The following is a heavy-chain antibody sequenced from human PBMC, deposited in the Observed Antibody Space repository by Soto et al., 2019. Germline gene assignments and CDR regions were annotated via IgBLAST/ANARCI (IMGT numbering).Heavy chain of an antibody. D-gene: IGHD2-2*02. J-gene: IGHJ6*03. Sequence: PGGSLRLSCAASGFTFDDYAMHWVRQAPGKGLEWVSGISWNSGSIGYADSVKGRFTISRDNAKNSLYLQMNSLRAEDTALYYCAKDLGGSYCISTCSYTLPSNYMDV. CDR3: AKDLGGSYCISTCSYTLPSNYMDV. CDR1: GFTFDDYA. CDR2: ISWNSGSI. V-gene: IGHV3-9*01.